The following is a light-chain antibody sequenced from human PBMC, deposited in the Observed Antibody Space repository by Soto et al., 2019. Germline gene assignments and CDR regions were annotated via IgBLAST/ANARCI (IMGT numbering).Light chain of an antibody. CDR2: GAS. CDR1: QSVSSNY. V-gene: IGKV3D-20*02. J-gene: IGKJ4*01. Sequence: EIVLTQSPGTLSLSPGERATLSCRASQSVSSNYLAWYQQKPGQAPRLLIYGASSRATGIPDRFSGSGSGTDFTLTISSLEPEDIAVYYCQQRSNWRVTFGGGTKVDIK. CDR3: QQRSNWRVT.